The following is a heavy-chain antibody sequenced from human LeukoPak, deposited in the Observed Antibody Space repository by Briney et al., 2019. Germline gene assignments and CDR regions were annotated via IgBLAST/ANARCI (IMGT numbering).Heavy chain of an antibody. D-gene: IGHD5-12*01. CDR1: GRTLSDYS. V-gene: IGHV1-69*02. CDR3: VRSGYDYDWFDP. Sequence: ASVKVSYTAPGRTLSDYSISWVRQAPGQGLEWMGRIIPILNQANYAQKFQGRVTFTADKSTISAYMDLSSLRSEDTAVYYCVRSGYDYDWFDPWGQGTLVSVSS. J-gene: IGHJ5*02. CDR2: IIPILNQA.